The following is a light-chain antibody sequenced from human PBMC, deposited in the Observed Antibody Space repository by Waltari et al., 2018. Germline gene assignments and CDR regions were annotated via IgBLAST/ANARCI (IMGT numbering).Light chain of an antibody. CDR2: DVS. Sequence: QSALTQPASVSGSPGQSITISCTGTSSDVGGYNYVSWYQQHPGKTPKLMIYDVSNRPAVFSNLFSGSKSGNTASLTISGLQAEDEADYYCSSYTSSSTWLFGGGTKLTVL. J-gene: IGLJ3*02. CDR3: SSYTSSSTWL. CDR1: SSDVGGYNY. V-gene: IGLV2-14*03.